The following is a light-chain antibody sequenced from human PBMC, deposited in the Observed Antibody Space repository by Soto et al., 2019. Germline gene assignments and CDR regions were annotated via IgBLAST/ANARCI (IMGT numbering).Light chain of an antibody. J-gene: IGLJ3*02. CDR2: EVS. CDR3: SSYTSSTTQV. Sequence: QSALTQPASVSGSPGQSITISCAGNSSDVGAYNYVSWYQQHPGKAPKLVIYEVSNRPSGVSNRFSGSKSGNTASLTISGLQAEDEADYYCSSYTSSTTQVFGGGTKLTVL. V-gene: IGLV2-14*01. CDR1: SSDVGAYNY.